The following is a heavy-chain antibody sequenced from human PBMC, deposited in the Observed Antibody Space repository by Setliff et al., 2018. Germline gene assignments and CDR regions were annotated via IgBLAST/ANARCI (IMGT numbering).Heavy chain of an antibody. V-gene: IGHV3-23*01. CDR3: TTSPISSGWHSNFDYNMDV. Sequence: GGSLRLSCAASGFTFSSYAMSWVRQAPGKGLEWVSAISGSGGSTYYADSVKGRFTTSRDNAKNTLYLQMNSLRPDDTALYYCTTSPISSGWHSNFDYNMDVWGQGTTVTVSS. J-gene: IGHJ6*02. CDR2: ISGSGGST. D-gene: IGHD6-19*01. CDR1: GFTFSSYA.